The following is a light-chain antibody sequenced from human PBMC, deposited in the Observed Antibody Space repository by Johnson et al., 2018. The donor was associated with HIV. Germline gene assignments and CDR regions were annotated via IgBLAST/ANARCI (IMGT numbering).Light chain of an antibody. J-gene: IGLJ1*01. V-gene: IGLV1-51*02. Sequence: QSVLTQPPSVSAAPGQKVTISCSGSRFNIGNNYVSWYQQLPGTAPKLLIYETYKRPSGIPDRFSASKSGTSATLDITGLQTGDEADYYCGTWDSSLSVGVFGTGTKVTVL. CDR3: GTWDSSLSVGV. CDR2: ETY. CDR1: RFNIGNNY.